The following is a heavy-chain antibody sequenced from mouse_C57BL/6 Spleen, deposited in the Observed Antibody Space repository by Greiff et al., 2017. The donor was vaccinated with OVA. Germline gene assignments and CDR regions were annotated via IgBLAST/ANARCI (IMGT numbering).Heavy chain of an antibody. Sequence: EVKLVESGGGLVKPGGSLKLSCAASGLTFSSYAMSWVRQTPEKRLEWVATISDGGSYTYYPDNVKGRFTISRDNAKNNLYLQMSHLKSEDTAMYYCARDRITTVVAEMDYWGQGTSVTVSS. J-gene: IGHJ4*01. V-gene: IGHV5-4*01. CDR2: ISDGGSYT. CDR3: ARDRITTVVAEMDY. CDR1: GLTFSSYA. D-gene: IGHD1-1*01.